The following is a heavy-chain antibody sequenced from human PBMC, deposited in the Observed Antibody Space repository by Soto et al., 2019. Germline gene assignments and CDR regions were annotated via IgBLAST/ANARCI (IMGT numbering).Heavy chain of an antibody. J-gene: IGHJ4*02. Sequence: GGSLRLSCATSGFPFNDYYMTWIRQAPGKGLEWLSHISPKSTFRNYADSVKGRFTISRDNTESSLFLQMNSLGVDDTAVYSCVRGGGGGLFEHWGQGVLGTVSS. D-gene: IGHD2-21*01. CDR2: ISPKSTFR. CDR3: VRGGGGGLFEH. CDR1: GFPFNDYY. V-gene: IGHV3-11*05.